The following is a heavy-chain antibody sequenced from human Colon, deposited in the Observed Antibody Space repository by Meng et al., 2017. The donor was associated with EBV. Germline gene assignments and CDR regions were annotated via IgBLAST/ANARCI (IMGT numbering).Heavy chain of an antibody. CDR2: IYHSGST. V-gene: IGHV4-39*01. CDR3: ARRRGGSGRDC. D-gene: IGHD3-10*01. J-gene: IGHJ4*02. CDR1: CGSISSNSYY. Sequence: QLQRQEAGPGLVKPSETLSLTCTVSCGSISSNSYYWDWVRQPPGKGLEWIGAIYHSGSTSYNPSLQSRVTMFVDTSKNQFSLMLTSVTATDTAVYYCARRRGGSGRDCWGQGTLVTVSS.